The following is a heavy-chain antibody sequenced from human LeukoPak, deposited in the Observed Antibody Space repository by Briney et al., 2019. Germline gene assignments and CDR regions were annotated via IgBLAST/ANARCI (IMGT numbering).Heavy chain of an antibody. CDR1: GGSISNSNYY. J-gene: IGHJ4*02. Sequence: NPSETLSLTCSVSGGSISNSNYYWGWIRQPPGKGLGWIGCVYFSGSTYYNPSLKSRVTISLNTSKNQFSLKLNSVTASDTAVYYCARRVHSSSLTDYWGQGTLVTVSS. CDR2: VYFSGST. V-gene: IGHV4-39*01. D-gene: IGHD6-13*01. CDR3: ARRVHSSSLTDY.